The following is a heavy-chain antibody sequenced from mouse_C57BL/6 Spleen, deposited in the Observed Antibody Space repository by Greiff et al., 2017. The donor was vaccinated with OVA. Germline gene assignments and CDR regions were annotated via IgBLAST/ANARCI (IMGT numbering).Heavy chain of an antibody. D-gene: IGHD2-3*01. CDR1: GFTFSSYA. V-gene: IGHV5-9-1*02. J-gene: IGHJ4*01. CDR2: ISSGGDYI. Sequence: EVKVVESGEGLVKPGGSLKLSCAASGFTFSSYAMSWVRQTPEKRLEWVAYISSGGDYIYYADTVKGRFTISRDNARNTLYLQMSSLKSEDTAMYDCTRDYDGYSLYAMDYWGQGTSVTVSS. CDR3: TRDYDGYSLYAMDY.